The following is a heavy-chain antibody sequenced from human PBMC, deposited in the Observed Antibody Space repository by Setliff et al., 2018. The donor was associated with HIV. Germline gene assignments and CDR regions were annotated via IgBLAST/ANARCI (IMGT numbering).Heavy chain of an antibody. Sequence: SETLSLTCNISNGSISTSTYYWGWIRQPPGKELEWIGSIHFSGNTYYNPSLKSRVSLSVDTSNNQFSLDVTSVTAADTAVYYCARDSYSSWYWVDYYYGMDVWGQGTTVTVSS. CDR1: NGSISTSTYY. D-gene: IGHD6-13*01. J-gene: IGHJ6*02. CDR3: ARDSYSSWYWVDYYYGMDV. CDR2: IHFSGNT. V-gene: IGHV4-39*07.